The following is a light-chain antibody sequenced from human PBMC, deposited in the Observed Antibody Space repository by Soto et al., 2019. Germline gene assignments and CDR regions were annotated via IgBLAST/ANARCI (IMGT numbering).Light chain of an antibody. V-gene: IGKV3-20*01. CDR1: QSVSSSY. CDR2: GAS. Sequence: IVLTHSPGTLSLSPVERATLSFRASQSVSSSYLAWYQQKPGQAPSLLIYGASRRATGIPDRFSGSGSGTDFTLTISRLEPEDFAVYYCQQYDSSPITFGQGTRLEIK. J-gene: IGKJ5*01. CDR3: QQYDSSPIT.